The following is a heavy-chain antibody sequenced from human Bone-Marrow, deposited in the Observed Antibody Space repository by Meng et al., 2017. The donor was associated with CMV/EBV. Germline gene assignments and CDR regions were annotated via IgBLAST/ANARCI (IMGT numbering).Heavy chain of an antibody. Sequence: SETLSLTCAVYGGSFSGYYWSWIRQPPGKGLEWIGEINHSGSTKYNPSRKSRVTISVDTSKNQFSLKLSSVTAADTAVYYRARVRKAVAGTANCPPDYWGQGTLVTVSS. J-gene: IGHJ4*02. CDR2: INHSGST. V-gene: IGHV4-34*01. CDR3: ARVRKAVAGTANCPPDY. CDR1: GGSFSGYY. D-gene: IGHD6-19*01.